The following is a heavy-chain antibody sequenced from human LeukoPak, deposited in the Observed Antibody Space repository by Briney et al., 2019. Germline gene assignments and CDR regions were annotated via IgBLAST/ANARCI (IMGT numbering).Heavy chain of an antibody. D-gene: IGHD2-21*01. CDR3: ARGGEPYYFDY. V-gene: IGHV4-30-2*01. CDR2: IYHSGST. J-gene: IGHJ4*02. CDR1: GVSISSGGYS. Sequence: SETLSLTCAVSGVSISSGGYSWSWIRQPPGKGLEWIGYIYHSGSTYYNPSLKSRVTISVDRSKNQFSLKLSSVTAADTAVYYCARGGEPYYFDYWGQGTLVTVSS.